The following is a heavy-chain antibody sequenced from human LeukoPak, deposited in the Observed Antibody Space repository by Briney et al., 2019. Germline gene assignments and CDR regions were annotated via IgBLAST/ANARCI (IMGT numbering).Heavy chain of an antibody. J-gene: IGHJ6*03. Sequence: KASETLSLTCAVYGGSFSGYYWSWIRQPPGKGLEWIGEINHSGSTNYNPSLKSRVTISVDTSKNQFSLKLSSVTAADTAVYYCARSGSEDCSSTSCYRWYYYMDVWGKGTTVTVSS. D-gene: IGHD2-2*01. CDR3: ARSGSEDCSSTSCYRWYYYMDV. CDR2: INHSGST. CDR1: GGSFSGYY. V-gene: IGHV4-34*01.